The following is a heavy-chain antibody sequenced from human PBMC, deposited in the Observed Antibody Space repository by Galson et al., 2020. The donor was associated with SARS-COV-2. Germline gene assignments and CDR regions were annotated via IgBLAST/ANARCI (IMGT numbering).Heavy chain of an antibody. CDR3: LAYSSTRQNF. D-gene: IGHD2-2*01. CDR1: GFTLSHYA. J-gene: IGHJ4*02. V-gene: IGHV3-64D*09. Sequence: GSLRPYCSASGFTLSHYAMQRVRQAPGKGLAYVSAMSSNGGTSFYIDSLNGRFTMSRDNSKNTFYLQMTGLRLEDTAIYYCLAYSSTRQNFWGQGTQVTVSS. CDR2: MSSNGGTS.